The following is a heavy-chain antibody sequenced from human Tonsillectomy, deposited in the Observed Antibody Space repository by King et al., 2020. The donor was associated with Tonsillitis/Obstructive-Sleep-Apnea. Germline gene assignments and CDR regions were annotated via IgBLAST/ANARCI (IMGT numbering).Heavy chain of an antibody. CDR3: ARGKHFRDYDYYYYYGMDV. D-gene: IGHD4-17*01. J-gene: IGHJ6*02. CDR1: GGSISSYY. Sequence: VQLQESGPGLVKPSETLSLTCTVSGGSISSYYWSWIRQPPGKGLEWIGYIYYSGSTNYNPSLKSRVTISVDTSKNQFSLKLSSVTAADTAVYYCARGKHFRDYDYYYYYGMDVWGQGTTVTVSS. V-gene: IGHV4-59*01. CDR2: IYYSGST.